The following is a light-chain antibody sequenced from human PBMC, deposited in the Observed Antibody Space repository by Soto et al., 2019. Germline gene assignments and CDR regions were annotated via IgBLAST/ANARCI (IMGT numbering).Light chain of an antibody. V-gene: IGKV3-20*01. CDR1: QSVSSNY. CDR3: QQYGRSPFT. CDR2: GAS. J-gene: IGKJ2*01. Sequence: IAITQSPGSLSLSPGERATLSCRASQSVSSNYVAWFHQKPGQAPRLLIYGASSRATGVPDRFSASGSGTDFTLTISRLEPEDFAVYYCQQYGRSPFTFGQGTKVDIK.